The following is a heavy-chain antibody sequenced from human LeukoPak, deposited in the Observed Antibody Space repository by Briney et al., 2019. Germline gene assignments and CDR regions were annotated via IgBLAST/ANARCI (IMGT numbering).Heavy chain of an antibody. V-gene: IGHV3-21*01. CDR3: ASLRCFDWGPRDQTRSRVDY. Sequence: KPGGSLRLSRAASGFTFSSYSMNWVRQAPGKGLEWVSSISSSSSYIYYADSVKGRFTISRDNAKNSLYLQMNSLRAEDTAVYYCASLRCFDWGPRDQTRSRVDYWGQGTLVTVSS. CDR2: ISSSSSYI. CDR1: GFTFSSYS. D-gene: IGHD3-9*01. J-gene: IGHJ4*02.